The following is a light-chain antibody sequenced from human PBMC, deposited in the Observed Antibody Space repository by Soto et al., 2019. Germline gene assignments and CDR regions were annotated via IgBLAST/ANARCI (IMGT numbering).Light chain of an antibody. CDR3: QLWDSSSDQPYV. V-gene: IGLV3-21*02. J-gene: IGLJ1*01. CDR2: DDN. Sequence: SYELTPPPSISVAPGQTARITCGGYDIESKSVHWYQQKPGQAPVLVVYDDNDRPSGIPERFSGSNSGNTATLTISRVEAGDEADYFCQLWDSSSDQPYVFGAGTKVTVL. CDR1: DIESKS.